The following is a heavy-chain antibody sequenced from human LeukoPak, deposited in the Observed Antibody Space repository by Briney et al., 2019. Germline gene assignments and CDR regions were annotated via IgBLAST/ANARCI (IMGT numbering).Heavy chain of an antibody. J-gene: IGHJ4*02. Sequence: GESLKISCKGSGYSFTNYWIGWVRQMPGKGLEWMGIIYPRDSDTKYSPSFQGQVTISADKSISTAYRQWSSLKASDTAMYYCARLPRLERPQLLFDYWGQGTLVTVSS. V-gene: IGHV5-51*01. CDR2: IYPRDSDT. D-gene: IGHD1-1*01. CDR3: ARLPRLERPQLLFDY. CDR1: GYSFTNYW.